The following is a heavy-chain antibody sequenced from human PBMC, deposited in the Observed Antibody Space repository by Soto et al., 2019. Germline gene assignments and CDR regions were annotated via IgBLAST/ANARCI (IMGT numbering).Heavy chain of an antibody. V-gene: IGHV1-18*01. Sequence: TSVKLSCKASGYTFTSYGISWVRQAPGQGLEWMGWISAYNGNTNYAQKLQGRVTMTTDTSTSTAYMELRSLRSDDTAVYYCARSIAVAGDYYYYGMDVWGQGTTVTVSS. CDR1: GYTFTSYG. CDR3: ARSIAVAGDYYYYGMDV. J-gene: IGHJ6*02. D-gene: IGHD6-19*01. CDR2: ISAYNGNT.